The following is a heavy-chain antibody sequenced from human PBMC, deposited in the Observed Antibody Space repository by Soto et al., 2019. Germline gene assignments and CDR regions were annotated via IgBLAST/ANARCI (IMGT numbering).Heavy chain of an antibody. CDR1: GGSISSSNW. CDR3: ARVSGSDSYGMDV. CDR2: IYHSGST. J-gene: IGHJ6*02. Sequence: QVQLQESGPGLVKPSGTLSLTCAVSGGSISSSNWWSWVRQPPGKGLEWIGEIYHSGSTNYNPSLKSRATXAXTQXKNQSSLKLSSVTAADTAVYYCARVSGSDSYGMDVWGQGTTVTVSS. V-gene: IGHV4-4*02. D-gene: IGHD1-26*01.